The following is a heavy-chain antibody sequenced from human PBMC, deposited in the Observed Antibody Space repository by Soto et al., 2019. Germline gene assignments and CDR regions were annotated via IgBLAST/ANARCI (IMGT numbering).Heavy chain of an antibody. Sequence: QVQLVQSGAEVKKPGASVKVSCKASGYTFTSYGISWVRQAPGQGLEWMGWISAYNGNTNYAQKLQGRVTMTTDTPTSTAYMELRSLRSDDTAVYYCARVTKIFGVVIIGAQHWGQGTLVTVSS. CDR3: ARVTKIFGVVIIGAQH. D-gene: IGHD3-3*01. CDR1: GYTFTSYG. J-gene: IGHJ1*01. V-gene: IGHV1-18*01. CDR2: ISAYNGNT.